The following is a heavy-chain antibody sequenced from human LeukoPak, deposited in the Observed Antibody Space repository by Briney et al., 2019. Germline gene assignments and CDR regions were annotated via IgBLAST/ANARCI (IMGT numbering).Heavy chain of an antibody. CDR1: GFTFSDYD. CDR2: ISGRSSHT. Sequence: GGSLRLSCSASGFTFSDYDMNSIRQAPGQGLEWVSAISGRSSHTYYGDSVKGRFSISRDNAKNLLYLQMNGLGAEDTAVYYCGRAFPPLRTSSAGDLWGQGTLVTVSS. J-gene: IGHJ4*02. CDR3: GRAFPPLRTSSAGDL. V-gene: IGHV3-21*06. D-gene: IGHD3-16*01.